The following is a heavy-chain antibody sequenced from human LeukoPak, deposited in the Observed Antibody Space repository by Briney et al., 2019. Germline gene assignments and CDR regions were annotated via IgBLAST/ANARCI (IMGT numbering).Heavy chain of an antibody. D-gene: IGHD5-24*01. CDR3: AKGQVEMATITTHDY. CDR1: GFTFSSYG. CDR2: IRYDGSNK. J-gene: IGHJ4*02. Sequence: AGGSLRLSCAASGFTFSSYGMHWVRQAPGKGLEWVAFIRYDGSNKYYADSVKGRFTISRDNSKNTLYLQMNSLRAEDTAVYYCAKGQVEMATITTHDYWGQGTLVTVSS. V-gene: IGHV3-30*02.